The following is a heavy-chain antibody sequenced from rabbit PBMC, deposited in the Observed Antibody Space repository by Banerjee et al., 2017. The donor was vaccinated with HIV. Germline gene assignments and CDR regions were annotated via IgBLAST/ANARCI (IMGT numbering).Heavy chain of an antibody. J-gene: IGHJ6*01. V-gene: IGHV1S40*01. D-gene: IGHD6-1*01. CDR2: IDAGSSDST. CDR3: ARERYAGYGYATDGMDL. CDR1: GFSFSSSYW. Sequence: QSLEESGGDLVKPGASLTLTCTASGFSFSSSYWICWVRQAPGKGLEWIACIDAGSSDSTWYASWAKGRFTISKTSSTTVTLQMTSLTAADTATYFCARERYAGYGYATDGMDLWGPGTLVTVS.